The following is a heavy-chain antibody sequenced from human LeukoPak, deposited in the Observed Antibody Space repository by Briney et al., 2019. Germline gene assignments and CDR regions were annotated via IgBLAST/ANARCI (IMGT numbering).Heavy chain of an antibody. CDR1: GFTFSSYS. V-gene: IGHV3-48*04. CDR3: ARGDYGDYAY. D-gene: IGHD4-17*01. J-gene: IGHJ4*02. Sequence: PGGSLRLSCAASGFTFSSYSMNWVRQAPGKGLEWVSYISSSSSTIYYADSVKGRFTISRDNAKNSLYLQMNSLRAEDTAVYYCARGDYGDYAYWGQGTLVTVSS. CDR2: ISSSSSTI.